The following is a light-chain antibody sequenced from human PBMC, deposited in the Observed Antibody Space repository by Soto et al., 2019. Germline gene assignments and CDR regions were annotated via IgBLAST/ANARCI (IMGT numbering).Light chain of an antibody. V-gene: IGKV1-5*01. CDR1: QSISSW. CDR2: DAS. CDR3: QQSYSIPWT. J-gene: IGKJ1*01. Sequence: DIQMTQSPSTLSASVGDRVTITCRASQSISSWLAWYQQKPGKAPKLLIYDASSLESGVPSRFSGSESGTDSTLTISSLQPENFATYYCQQSYSIPWTFGQGTKVDTK.